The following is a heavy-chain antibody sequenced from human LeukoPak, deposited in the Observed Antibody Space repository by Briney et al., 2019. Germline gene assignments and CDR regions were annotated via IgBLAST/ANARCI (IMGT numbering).Heavy chain of an antibody. V-gene: IGHV4-34*01. Sequence: SETLSLTCAVYGGSFSGYYWSWIRQPPGKGLEWIGEIKHSGSTNYNPSLKSRLTISVDTSKNQFSLKLSSVTAADTAVYYCARPVAVGAFDIWGQGTMVTVSS. D-gene: IGHD6-19*01. J-gene: IGHJ3*02. CDR3: ARPVAVGAFDI. CDR2: IKHSGST. CDR1: GGSFSGYY.